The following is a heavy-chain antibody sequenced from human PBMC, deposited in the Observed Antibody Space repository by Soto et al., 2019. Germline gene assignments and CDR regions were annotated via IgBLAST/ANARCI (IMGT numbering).Heavy chain of an antibody. Sequence: GGSLRLSCAASGFTFSSYGMHWVRQAPGKGLEWVAVIWYDGSNKYYADSVKGRFTTSRDNSKNTLYLQMNSLRAEDTAVYYCARDLGYSNYLNFDYWGQGTLVTVSS. J-gene: IGHJ4*02. CDR2: IWYDGSNK. CDR1: GFTFSSYG. D-gene: IGHD4-4*01. V-gene: IGHV3-33*01. CDR3: ARDLGYSNYLNFDY.